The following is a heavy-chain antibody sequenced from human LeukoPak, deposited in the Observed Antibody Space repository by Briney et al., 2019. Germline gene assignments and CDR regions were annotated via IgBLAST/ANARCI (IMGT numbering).Heavy chain of an antibody. CDR1: SXSISSYY. V-gene: IGHV4-59*01. CDR2: IYYSGST. D-gene: IGHD3-9*01. Sequence: SETLSLTCTVSSXSISSYYWSWIRQPPGKGLEWIAYIYYSGSTNYNPSLKSRVTISVDTSKNQFSLKLSSVTAADTAVYYCARDPNWLSNWYFDLWGRGTLVTVSS. CDR3: ARDPNWLSNWYFDL. J-gene: IGHJ2*01.